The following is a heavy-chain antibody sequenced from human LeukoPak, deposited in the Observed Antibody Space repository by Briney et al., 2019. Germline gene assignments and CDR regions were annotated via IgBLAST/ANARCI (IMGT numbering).Heavy chain of an antibody. Sequence: PGRSLRLSCAASGFTFSTCAMHWVRQAPGEGLEWVSVISYDGSNKYYADSVKGRFTISRDNSKNTLYLQMNSLRAEDTAVYYCARVWDSSSPFDYWGQGTLVTVSS. CDR3: ARVWDSSSPFDY. J-gene: IGHJ4*02. D-gene: IGHD6-6*01. CDR2: ISYDGSNK. V-gene: IGHV3-30*04. CDR1: GFTFSTCA.